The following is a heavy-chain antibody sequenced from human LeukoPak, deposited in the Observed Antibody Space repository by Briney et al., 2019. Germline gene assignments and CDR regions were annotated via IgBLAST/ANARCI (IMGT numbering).Heavy chain of an antibody. V-gene: IGHV3-7*05. CDR1: GFTFSRHW. CDR3: ARHGDYVFDQ. Sequence: PGGSLRLSCAVSGFTFSRHWMSWVRHAQGKGLDWVASIKEDGSEKYYVDSVKGRFTISRDNAKNSLYLQMNSLRAEDTAVYYCARHGDYVFDQWGQGTLVIVSS. CDR2: IKEDGSEK. J-gene: IGHJ4*02. D-gene: IGHD4-17*01.